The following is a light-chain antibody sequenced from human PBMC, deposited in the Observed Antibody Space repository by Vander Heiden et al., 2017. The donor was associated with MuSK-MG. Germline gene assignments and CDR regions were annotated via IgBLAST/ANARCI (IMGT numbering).Light chain of an antibody. V-gene: IGKV2-28*01. Sequence: DIVMTQSPLSLPVTPGEPASISCRSSQSLLHSNGYNYLDWYLQKPGQSPQLLIYLGSTRASGVPDRFSGSGSGTDFTLKISRVEAEDVGVYYCKQALQTPRTFGQGTKLEIK. CDR1: QSLLHSNGYNY. CDR3: KQALQTPRT. J-gene: IGKJ2*02. CDR2: LGS.